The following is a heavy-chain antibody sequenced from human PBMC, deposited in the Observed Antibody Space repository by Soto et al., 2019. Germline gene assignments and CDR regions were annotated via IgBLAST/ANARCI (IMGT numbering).Heavy chain of an antibody. CDR1: GFTFRNYG. Sequence: PGGPLRLSCAASGFTFRNYGMNWVRQAPGKGLEWVSYIGIGSSTKYYADSVKGRFTISRDNAKNSLYLQMNSLRAEDTAVYYCARDQLYYNDISGRPLNAFDVWGQGTMVTVS. V-gene: IGHV3-48*01. CDR3: ARDQLYYNDISGRPLNAFDV. CDR2: IGIGSSTK. D-gene: IGHD3-22*01. J-gene: IGHJ3*01.